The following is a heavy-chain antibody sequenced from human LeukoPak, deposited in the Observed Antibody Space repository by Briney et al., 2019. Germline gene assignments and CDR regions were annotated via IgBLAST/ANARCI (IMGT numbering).Heavy chain of an antibody. V-gene: IGHV3-74*01. Sequence: PGGSLRLSCAASGFTFSSYWMHWVRQAPGKGLVWVSRINSDGSSTSYADSVKGRFTISRDNAKNTLYLQMNSLRAEDTAGCYTSGAALARPLSHTTDNTGKNTLLVKINVEGPKDTVFYYGAGALFWKYFSTGNKPFLHWGGEEPLVT. J-gene: IGHJ4*02. D-gene: IGHD1-14*01. CDR3: SGAALARPLSHTTDNTGKNTLLVKINVEGPKDTVFYYGAGALFWKYFSTGNKPFLHW. CDR2: INSDGSST. CDR1: GFTFSSYW.